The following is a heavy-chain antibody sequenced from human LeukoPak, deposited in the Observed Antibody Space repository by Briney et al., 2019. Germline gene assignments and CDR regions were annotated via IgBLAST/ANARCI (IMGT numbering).Heavy chain of an antibody. D-gene: IGHD3-3*01. J-gene: IGHJ4*02. Sequence: PGGSLRPSCAASGFTFSSYSMNWVRQAPGKGLEWVSSISSSSSYIYYADSVKGRFTISRDNAKNSLYLQMNSLRAEDTAVYYCARGVELRFLEWLCNYWGQGTLVTVSS. V-gene: IGHV3-21*01. CDR2: ISSSSSYI. CDR3: ARGVELRFLEWLCNY. CDR1: GFTFSSYS.